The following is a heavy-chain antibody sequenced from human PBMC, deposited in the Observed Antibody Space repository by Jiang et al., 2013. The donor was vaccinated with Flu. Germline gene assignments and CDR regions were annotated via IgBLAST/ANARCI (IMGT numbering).Heavy chain of an antibody. CDR2: ISGYNGNT. Sequence: GVSWVRQAPGQGLEWMGWISGYNGNTIYAQKVQGRVTMTTDTSTSTAYMELRSLTSDDTAVYYCARMAELDYWGQGTLVTVSS. CDR1: G. D-gene: IGHD5-24*01. J-gene: IGHJ4*02. CDR3: ARMAELDY. V-gene: IGHV1-18*01.